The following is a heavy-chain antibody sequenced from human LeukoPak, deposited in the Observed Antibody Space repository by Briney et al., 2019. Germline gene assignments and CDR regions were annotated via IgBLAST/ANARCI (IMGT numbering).Heavy chain of an antibody. CDR1: GFTFSSYG. CDR2: ISYDGSNK. V-gene: IGHV3-30*18. Sequence: PGRSLRLSCAASGFTFSSYGMHWVRQAPGKGLEWVAVISYDGSNKYYADSVRGRFTISRDNSKNTLYLQMNSLRAEDTAVYYCAKDKDSSGWYYFDYWGQRTLVTVSS. CDR3: AKDKDSSGWYYFDY. D-gene: IGHD6-19*01. J-gene: IGHJ4*02.